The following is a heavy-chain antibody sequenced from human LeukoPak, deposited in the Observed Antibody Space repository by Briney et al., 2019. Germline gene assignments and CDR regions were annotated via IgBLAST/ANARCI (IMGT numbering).Heavy chain of an antibody. Sequence: ETLSLTCTVSGGSISSYYWSWIRQPPGKGLEWIGYIYYSGSTNYNPSLKSRVTISVDTSKHQFSLKLSSVTAADTAVYYCARGPDYGDCYWFDPWGQGTLVTVSS. J-gene: IGHJ5*02. CDR1: GGSISSYY. V-gene: IGHV4-59*12. CDR3: ARGPDYGDCYWFDP. D-gene: IGHD4-17*01. CDR2: IYYSGST.